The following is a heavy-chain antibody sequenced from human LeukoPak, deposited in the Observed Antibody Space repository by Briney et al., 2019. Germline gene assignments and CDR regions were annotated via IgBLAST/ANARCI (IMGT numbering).Heavy chain of an antibody. CDR1: GFTVSNNY. J-gene: IGHJ4*02. V-gene: IGHV3-53*01. CDR3: ATGGSGGYTCDY. Sequence: GGSLRLSRAASGFTVSNNYMTWVRQAPGKGLEWVSLIYSGGSTYYADSVKGRFTISRDNSKNTLYLQMNSLRAEDTAMYYCATGGSGGYTCDYWGQGTLVTVSS. CDR2: IYSGGST. D-gene: IGHD5-12*01.